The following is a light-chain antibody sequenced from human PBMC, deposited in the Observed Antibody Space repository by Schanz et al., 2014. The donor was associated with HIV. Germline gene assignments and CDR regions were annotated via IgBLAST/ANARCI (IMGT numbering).Light chain of an antibody. CDR1: QSIRNY. CDR3: QQLDTYPLT. V-gene: IGKV1-17*01. J-gene: IGKJ1*01. CDR2: AAS. Sequence: DIQMTQSPSSLSASVGDRVIITCRASQSIRNYLNWYQQKPGKAPKVLIYAASTLQRGVPSRFSGSGSGTEFTLTISSLQPEDFATYYCQQLDTYPLTFGLGTKVSIK.